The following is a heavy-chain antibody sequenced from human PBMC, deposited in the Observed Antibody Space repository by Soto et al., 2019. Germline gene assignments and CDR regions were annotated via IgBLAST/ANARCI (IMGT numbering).Heavy chain of an antibody. CDR2: IYHSGRP. J-gene: IGHJ4*02. CDR3: ARWVEVSLDYFDS. V-gene: IGHV4-31*03. D-gene: IGHD2-15*01. Sequence: PSETPSLTSPVSGGSISNGDCSWSWVRQNTGKVLEWIGHIYHSGRPYYNPSLKSRVSISIDTSKNQFSLHLSSVTAADTAVYYCARWVEVSLDYFDSWGQGNPVTV. CDR1: GGSISNGDCS.